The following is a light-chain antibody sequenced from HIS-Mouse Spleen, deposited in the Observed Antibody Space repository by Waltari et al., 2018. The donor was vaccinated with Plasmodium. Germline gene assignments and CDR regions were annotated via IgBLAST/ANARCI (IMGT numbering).Light chain of an antibody. V-gene: IGLV2-23*01. J-gene: IGLJ1*01. CDR3: CSDAGSSTYV. Sequence: QSVLTQPASVSGSPGQSITISCTGTSSAVGSYNLVSWYHKHPGKAPKRMMTEGSTRPSGVSSRFSGPKSANTAFLTSSGLQAEDAADYYCCSDAGSSTYVFGTGTKVTVL. CDR1: SSAVGSYNL. CDR2: EGS.